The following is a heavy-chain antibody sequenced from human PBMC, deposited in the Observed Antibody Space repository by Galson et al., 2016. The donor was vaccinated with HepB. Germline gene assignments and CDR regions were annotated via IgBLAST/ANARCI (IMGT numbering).Heavy chain of an antibody. Sequence: SLRLSCAASGFTFENYAMHWVRQAPGKGLEWVSGISWNGVDVDYADSVRGRFTVSRDNAKNSLYLQMNSLRLDDTALYYCAKDLLPEDGLLGDWGQGTLVTVSS. D-gene: IGHD1-14*01. J-gene: IGHJ4*02. CDR1: GFTFENYA. CDR3: AKDLLPEDGLLGD. V-gene: IGHV3-9*01. CDR2: ISWNGVDV.